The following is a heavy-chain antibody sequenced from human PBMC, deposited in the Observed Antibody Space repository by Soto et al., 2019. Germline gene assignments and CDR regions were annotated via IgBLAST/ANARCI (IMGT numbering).Heavy chain of an antibody. V-gene: IGHV3-30-3*01. J-gene: IGHJ4*02. CDR3: ARLPRFLEWLIY. CDR1: GFTFSSYA. Sequence: QVQLVESGGGVVQPGRSLRLSCAASGFTFSSYAMHWVRQAPGKGLEWVAVISYDGSNKYYADSVKGRFTISRDNSKNTLYLQMNSLRAEDTAVYYCARLPRFLEWLIYWGQGTLVTVSS. D-gene: IGHD3-3*01. CDR2: ISYDGSNK.